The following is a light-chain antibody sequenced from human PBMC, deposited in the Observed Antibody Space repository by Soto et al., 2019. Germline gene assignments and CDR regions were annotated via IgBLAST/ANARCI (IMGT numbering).Light chain of an antibody. J-gene: IGKJ4*01. CDR1: ESVYRY. V-gene: IGKV1-39*01. CDR2: AAS. CDR3: QQSYRTPLT. Sequence: DIQMTQSPSSLSASVGDRVTITCRASESVYRYLNWYQQKPGRAPNLLIYAASNLHSGVPSRFSGSGSGTDFTLTIANLQPEDCATYSCQQSYRTPLTFGGGTKVEI.